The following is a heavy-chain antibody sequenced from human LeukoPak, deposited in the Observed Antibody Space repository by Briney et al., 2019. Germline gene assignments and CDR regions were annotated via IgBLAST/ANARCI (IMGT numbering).Heavy chain of an antibody. CDR3: AREMYGLGAFDI. CDR1: GFTFSSYW. D-gene: IGHD2-8*01. J-gene: IGHJ3*02. CDR2: IYSGGST. Sequence: GGSLRLSCAASGFTFSSYWMSWVRQAPGKGLEWVSAIYSGGSTYYADSVKGRFTISRDNSKNTLYLQMNSLRAEDTAVYYCAREMYGLGAFDIWGQGTMVTVSS. V-gene: IGHV3-53*01.